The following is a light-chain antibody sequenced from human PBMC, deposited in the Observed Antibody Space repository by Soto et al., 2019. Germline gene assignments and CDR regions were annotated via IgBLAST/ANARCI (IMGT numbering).Light chain of an antibody. V-gene: IGLV2-14*03. Sequence: QSVLAQPASVSGSPGQSITISCAGTIIDVGGYNYVSWYQQHPGKAPKLIIYDVSDRPSGVSNRFSGSRSGNTASLTISGLQAEDEAEYYCSSCTNSLFVFGTGTKVTVL. J-gene: IGLJ1*01. CDR2: DVS. CDR3: SSCTNSLFV. CDR1: IIDVGGYNY.